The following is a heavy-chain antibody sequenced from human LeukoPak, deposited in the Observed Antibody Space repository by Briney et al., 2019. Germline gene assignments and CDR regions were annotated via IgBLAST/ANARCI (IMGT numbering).Heavy chain of an antibody. Sequence: SETLSLTCTFSGGSITSYYWSWIRQPPGKGLEWIGYIYYTGSTNYNPSLKSRVTISVDTSKNQFSLKLSSVTAADTAVYYCARVTARLGWFDPWGQGTLVTVSS. CDR2: IYYTGST. CDR3: ARVTARLGWFDP. D-gene: IGHD2-21*02. CDR1: GGSITSYY. J-gene: IGHJ5*02. V-gene: IGHV4-59*08.